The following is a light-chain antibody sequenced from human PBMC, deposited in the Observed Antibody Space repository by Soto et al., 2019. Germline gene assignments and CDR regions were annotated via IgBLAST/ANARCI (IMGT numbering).Light chain of an antibody. V-gene: IGKV3-15*01. J-gene: IGKJ5*01. Sequence: EIVMTQSPATLSVSPGERATLSCRASQTVSSKLAGYQHKPGQAPRLLVYDASTWATGIPARFSGSGSGTDFTLTISSLPSEYFAVYYCQQYYRWPITFGQGTRLEIK. CDR3: QQYYRWPIT. CDR1: QTVSSK. CDR2: DAS.